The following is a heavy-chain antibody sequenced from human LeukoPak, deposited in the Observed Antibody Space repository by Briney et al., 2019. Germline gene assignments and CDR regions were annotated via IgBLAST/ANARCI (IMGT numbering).Heavy chain of an antibody. CDR3: ARAREYLAVDL. D-gene: IGHD2/OR15-2a*01. V-gene: IGHV3-66*02. Sequence: GGSLRLSCAGSGFSVSNYYMSWVRQAPGKGLEWVSVIYSAGNTYYADSVKGRFTISRDNSKNTLFLQMDSLRAEDTAVYYCARAREYLAVDLWGQGTQVIVSS. J-gene: IGHJ5*02. CDR2: IYSAGNT. CDR1: GFSVSNYY.